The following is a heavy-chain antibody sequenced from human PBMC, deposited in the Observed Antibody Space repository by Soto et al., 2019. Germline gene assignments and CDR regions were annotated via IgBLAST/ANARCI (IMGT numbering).Heavy chain of an antibody. CDR3: ARAGIAAAGRTWFDP. D-gene: IGHD6-13*01. J-gene: IGHJ5*02. CDR2: IIPIFGTA. V-gene: IGHV1-69*13. Sequence: AVKIPCKSSGGRFNSYVISWVRQAPGQGLEWMGGIIPIFGTANYAQKFQGRVTITADESTSTAYMELSSLRSEDTAVYYCARAGIAAAGRTWFDPWGQGTLVNV. CDR1: GGRFNSYV.